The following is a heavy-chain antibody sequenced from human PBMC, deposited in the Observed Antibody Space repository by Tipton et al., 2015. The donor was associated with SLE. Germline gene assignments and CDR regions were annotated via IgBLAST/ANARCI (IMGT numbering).Heavy chain of an antibody. CDR1: GFTFDDYA. Sequence: SLRLSCAVSGFTFDDYAMHWVRQGPGKGLEWVSGISWNSGSIGYADSVKGRFTISRDNAKNSLYLQMNSLRAEDTALYYCTKDIGWLQIGHAFDIWGQGTMVTVS. D-gene: IGHD5-24*01. CDR2: ISWNSGSI. CDR3: TKDIGWLQIGHAFDI. V-gene: IGHV3-9*01. J-gene: IGHJ3*02.